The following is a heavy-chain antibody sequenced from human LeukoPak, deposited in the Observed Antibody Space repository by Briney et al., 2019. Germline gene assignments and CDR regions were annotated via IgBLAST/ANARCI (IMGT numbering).Heavy chain of an antibody. CDR1: GFTLSTYS. J-gene: IGHJ6*02. CDR3: ARAITVAALNYFYAMDV. V-gene: IGHV3-48*02. CDR2: ISSGSTYM. D-gene: IGHD6-19*01. Sequence: PGGTLRLSCAASGFTLSTYSINWVRQAPGKALEWISYISSGSTYMFYSDSVKGRFTVSRDNARNSLYLQMNSLRDEDTAVYYCARAITVAALNYFYAMDVGGQGTTVTVSS.